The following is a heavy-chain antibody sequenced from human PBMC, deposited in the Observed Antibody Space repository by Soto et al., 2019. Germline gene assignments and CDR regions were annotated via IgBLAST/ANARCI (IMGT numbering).Heavy chain of an antibody. Sequence: QVQLVQSGAEVKKPGASVKVSCKASGYTFTNYGISWVRQAPGQGLEWMGWISAYNGNTKYAQKLQGRVTMTTDTATSTAYMEVRCLRSDDTAVYYCARGVGSGSYYNQYNWFDPWGQGTLVTVSS. CDR2: ISAYNGNT. CDR1: GYTFTNYG. D-gene: IGHD3-10*01. J-gene: IGHJ5*02. CDR3: ARGVGSGSYYNQYNWFDP. V-gene: IGHV1-18*01.